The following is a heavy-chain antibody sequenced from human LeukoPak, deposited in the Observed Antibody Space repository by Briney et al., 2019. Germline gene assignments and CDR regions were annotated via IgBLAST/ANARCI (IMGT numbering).Heavy chain of an antibody. CDR1: GVSISSHY. CDR2: IYYNGIT. J-gene: IGHJ4*02. CDR3: AGGLYGYSDY. V-gene: IGHV4-59*11. D-gene: IGHD4-17*01. Sequence: SETLSLTCTVSGVSISSHYWSWIRQTPGKGLEWIGYIYYNGITNYNPSLKSRVTISLDTSKSQFSLRLSSVTAEDTAVYSCAGGLYGYSDYWGQGTLVTVSS.